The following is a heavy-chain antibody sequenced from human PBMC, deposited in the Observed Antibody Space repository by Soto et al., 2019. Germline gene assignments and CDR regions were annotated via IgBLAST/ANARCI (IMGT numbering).Heavy chain of an antibody. V-gene: IGHV3-48*03. J-gene: IGHJ4*02. CDR2: ISSSGSTI. CDR3: ARDPPPKGLDLPTTD. D-gene: IGHD4-17*01. Sequence: PGGSLRLSCAASGFTFSSYEMNWVRQAPGKGLEWVSYISSSGSTIYYADSVKGRFTISRDNAKNSLYLQMNSLRAEDTAVYYCARDPPPKGLDLPTTDWGQGTLVTVSS. CDR1: GFTFSSYE.